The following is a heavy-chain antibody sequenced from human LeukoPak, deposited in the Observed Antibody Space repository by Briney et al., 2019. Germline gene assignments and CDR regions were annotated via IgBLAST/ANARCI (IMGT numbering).Heavy chain of an antibody. CDR1: GGSISSYY. J-gene: IGHJ6*03. V-gene: IGHV4-4*07. CDR2: IYSRGST. Sequence: PSETLSLTCTVFGGSISSYYWTWIRQPAGKGLEWIGRIYSRGSTTYNSSLKRRVTMSVDTAKSKFSLRLTSVTAADTAIYYCARDRYYGSGYYYVDVWGKGTTVTV. D-gene: IGHD3-10*01. CDR3: ARDRYYGSGYYYVDV.